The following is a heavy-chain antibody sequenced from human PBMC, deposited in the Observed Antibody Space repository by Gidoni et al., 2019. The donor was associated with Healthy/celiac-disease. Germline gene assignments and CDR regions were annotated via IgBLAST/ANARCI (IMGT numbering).Heavy chain of an antibody. CDR3: AKGPGSGWYGKN. J-gene: IGHJ4*02. CDR1: GFTFSSYA. CDR2: ISGSGGST. V-gene: IGHV3-23*01. D-gene: IGHD6-19*01. Sequence: EVQLLESGGGVVQHGGSMRLSCAASGFTFSSYAMSWVRQAPGKGLEWVSAISGSGGSTYYADSVKGRFTISRDNSKNTLYLQMNSLRAEDTAVYYCAKGPGSGWYGKNWGQGTLVTVSS.